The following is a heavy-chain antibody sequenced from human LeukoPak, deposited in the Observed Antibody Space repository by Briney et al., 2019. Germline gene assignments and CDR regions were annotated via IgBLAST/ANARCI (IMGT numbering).Heavy chain of an antibody. Sequence: ASVKVSCKASGYTFTSYGISWVRQAPGQGLEWMGWIHIYRGNTNYAQKFQGRVTMTTDTSTSTVYMEVRGLTSDDTAMYYCARDVGITVADSFDPWGQGTLVTVSS. CDR3: ARDVGITVADSFDP. J-gene: IGHJ5*02. CDR2: IHIYRGNT. V-gene: IGHV1-18*01. D-gene: IGHD6-13*01. CDR1: GYTFTSYG.